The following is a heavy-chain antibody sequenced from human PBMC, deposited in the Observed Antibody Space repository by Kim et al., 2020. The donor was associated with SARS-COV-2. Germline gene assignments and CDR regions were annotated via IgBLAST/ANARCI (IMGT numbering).Heavy chain of an antibody. V-gene: IGHV7-4-1*02. Sequence: ASVKVSCKASGYTFTSYAMNWVRQAPGQGLEWMGWINTNTGNPTYAQGFTGRFVFSLDTSVSTAYLQISSLKAEDTAVYYCAIINQYYYDSRGNRDFDYWGQGALVTVSS. CDR3: AIINQYYYDSRGNRDFDY. D-gene: IGHD3-22*01. CDR2: INTNTGNP. J-gene: IGHJ4*02. CDR1: GYTFTSYA.